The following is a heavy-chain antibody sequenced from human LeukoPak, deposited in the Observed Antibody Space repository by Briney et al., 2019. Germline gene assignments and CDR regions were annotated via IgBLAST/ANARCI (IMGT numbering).Heavy chain of an antibody. CDR1: GLTFHDYD. J-gene: IGHJ4*02. CDR2: ISWNSRSI. D-gene: IGHD3-22*01. V-gene: IGHV3-9*01. CDR3: AKDSSSGYYRHLDY. Sequence: GGSLRLSCVASGLTFHDYDIHWVRHAPGKGLEWVSGISWNSRSIGYADSVKGRFTFSRDNAKNSLYLQMNSLRVEDTAFYYCAKDSSSGYYRHLDYWGQGIQVTVSS.